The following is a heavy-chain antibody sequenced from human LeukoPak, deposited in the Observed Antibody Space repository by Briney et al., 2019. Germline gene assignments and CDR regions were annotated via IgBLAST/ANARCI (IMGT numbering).Heavy chain of an antibody. J-gene: IGHJ6*02. CDR3: ATEDGYKGGYYYYGMDV. D-gene: IGHD5-24*01. V-gene: IGHV3-9*01. Sequence: AGGSLRLSCAASGFTFDDYAMHWVRQAPGKGLEWVSGISWNSGSIGYADSVKGRFTISRDNAENSLYLQMNSLRAEDTALYYCATEDGYKGGYYYYGMDVWGQGTTVTVSS. CDR1: GFTFDDYA. CDR2: ISWNSGSI.